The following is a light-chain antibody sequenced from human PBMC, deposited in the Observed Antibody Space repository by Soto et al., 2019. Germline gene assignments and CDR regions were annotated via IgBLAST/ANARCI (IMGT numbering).Light chain of an antibody. V-gene: IGLV3-21*04. J-gene: IGLJ2*01. CDR1: NIGSKS. Sequence: SYELTQPPSVSVAPGKTARITCGGNNIGSKSVHWYQQKPGQAPVLVIYYDSDRPSGIPERFSGSNSGNTATLTISRVEAGDEADYYCQVWDSSSSRVVFGGGTKLTVL. CDR2: YDS. CDR3: QVWDSSSSRVV.